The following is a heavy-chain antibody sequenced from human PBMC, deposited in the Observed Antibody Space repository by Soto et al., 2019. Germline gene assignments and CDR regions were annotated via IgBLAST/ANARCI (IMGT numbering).Heavy chain of an antibody. CDR1: GYTFTSYY. D-gene: IGHD3-9*01. CDR3: ARVGKSYYDILTGYYIEGWFDP. Sequence: GASVKVSCKASGYTFTSYYMHWVRQAPGQGLGWMGIINPSGGSTSYAQKFQGRVTMTRDTSTSTVYMELSSLRSEDTAVYYCARVGKSYYDILTGYYIEGWFDPWGQGTLVTVSS. CDR2: INPSGGST. J-gene: IGHJ5*02. V-gene: IGHV1-46*01.